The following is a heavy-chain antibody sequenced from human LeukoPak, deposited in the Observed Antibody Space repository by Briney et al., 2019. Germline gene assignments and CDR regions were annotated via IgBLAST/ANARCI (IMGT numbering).Heavy chain of an antibody. CDR1: GGSFSGYY. V-gene: IGHV4-34*01. CDR3: ARGARFQVPYPSDI. Sequence: PSETLSLTCAVYGGSFSGYYWSWIRQPPGKGLEWIGEINHSGSTNYNPSLKSRVTISVDTSKNQFSLKLSSVTAADTAVYYCARGARFQVPYPSDIRGQGTMVTVSS. CDR2: INHSGST. J-gene: IGHJ3*02. D-gene: IGHD3-10*01.